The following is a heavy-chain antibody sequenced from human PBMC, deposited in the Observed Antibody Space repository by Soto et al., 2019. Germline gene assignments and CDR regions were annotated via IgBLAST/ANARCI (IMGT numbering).Heavy chain of an antibody. J-gene: IGHJ5*02. D-gene: IGHD2-15*01. V-gene: IGHV4-59*01. Sequence: QVQLQESGPGLVKPSETLSLTCTVSGGSISSYYWSWIRQPPGKGLEWIGYIYYSGSTNYNPSLKSRVTISVDTSKNQFSLKLSSVTAADTAVYYCARSYCSGGSCYSTWFDPWGQGTLDTVSS. CDR3: ARSYCSGGSCYSTWFDP. CDR2: IYYSGST. CDR1: GGSISSYY.